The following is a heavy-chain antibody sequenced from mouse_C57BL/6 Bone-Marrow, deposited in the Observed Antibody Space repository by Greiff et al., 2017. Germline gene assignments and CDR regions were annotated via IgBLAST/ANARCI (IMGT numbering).Heavy chain of an antibody. CDR3: ARAGWGPFAY. CDR2: IYPGSGST. J-gene: IGHJ3*01. Sequence: QVQLKQPGAELVKPGASVKMSCKASGYTFTSYWITWVKQRPGQGLAWIGDIYPGSGSTTYNEKFKSKATLTVDTSSSTAYMQLSSLTSEDSAVYYCARAGWGPFAYWGQGTLVTVSA. CDR1: GYTFTSYW. V-gene: IGHV1-55*01. D-gene: IGHD1-1*02.